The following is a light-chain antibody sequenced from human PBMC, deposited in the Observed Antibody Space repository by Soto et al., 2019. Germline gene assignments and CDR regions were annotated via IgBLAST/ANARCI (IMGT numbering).Light chain of an antibody. Sequence: QSVLTQPASVSGSPGQSITISCTGTSSDVGGYNYVSWYQQHPGKAPKLMIYEVSNRPSGVSNRFSGSKSGNTASLTISGLKAEDEADYYCSSYTSSSTPLVFGGGTKVTVL. CDR1: SSDVGGYNY. CDR3: SSYTSSSTPLV. J-gene: IGLJ3*02. V-gene: IGLV2-14*01. CDR2: EVS.